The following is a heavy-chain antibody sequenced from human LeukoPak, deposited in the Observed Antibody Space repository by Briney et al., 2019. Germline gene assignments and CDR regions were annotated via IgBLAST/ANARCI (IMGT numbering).Heavy chain of an antibody. Sequence: ASVKVSCKASGYTFTSYYMHWVRQAPGQGLEWMGIINPSGGSTSYAQKFQGRVTMTEDTSTDTAYMELSSLRSEDTAVYYCATGVRIAAALGGDYWGQGTLVTVSS. CDR1: GYTFTSYY. D-gene: IGHD6-13*01. J-gene: IGHJ4*02. CDR3: ATGVRIAAALGGDY. CDR2: INPSGGST. V-gene: IGHV1-46*01.